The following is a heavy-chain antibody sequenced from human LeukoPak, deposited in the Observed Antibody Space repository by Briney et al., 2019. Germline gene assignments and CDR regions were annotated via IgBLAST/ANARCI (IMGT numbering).Heavy chain of an antibody. J-gene: IGHJ5*02. Sequence: KPSETLSLTCAVSGDSISSTNWWSWVRQPPGKGLEWIGEIYHSGNTNYNPSLKSRVTISIDKSKSQFSLKLSSVTAADTAMYYCARAYHDFWSGRNWLDPWGQGTLVTVSS. CDR1: GDSISSTNW. V-gene: IGHV4-4*02. CDR2: IYHSGNT. D-gene: IGHD3-3*01. CDR3: ARAYHDFWSGRNWLDP.